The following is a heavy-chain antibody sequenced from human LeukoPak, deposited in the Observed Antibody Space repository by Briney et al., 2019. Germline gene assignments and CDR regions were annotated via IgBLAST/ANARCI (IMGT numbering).Heavy chain of an antibody. CDR2: IYYSGST. CDR3: ARVAAAGTGIFVNFYYSMDI. V-gene: IGHV4-39*01. Sequence: SETLSLTCTVSGGSISSSSYYWGWIRQPPGKGLEWIGTIYYSGSTYYNPSLKSRVTISVDTSKNQFSLKLSSVTAADTAVYYCARVAAAGTGIFVNFYYSMDIWGKGTTVTISS. CDR1: GGSISSSSYY. J-gene: IGHJ6*03. D-gene: IGHD6-13*01.